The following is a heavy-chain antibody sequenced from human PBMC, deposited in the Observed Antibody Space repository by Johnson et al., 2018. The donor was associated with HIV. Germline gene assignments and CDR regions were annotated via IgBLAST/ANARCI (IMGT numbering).Heavy chain of an antibody. J-gene: IGHJ3*02. CDR3: AKVPPGRGFDAFDI. Sequence: VQLVESGGGLVQPGGSLRLSCAASGFTFSSYWMSWVRQAPGKGLEWVANIKQAGSEKYYVDSVKGRFTISRDNAKNSLYLQMNSLRAEDTAVYYCAKVPPGRGFDAFDIWGQGTMVTVSS. CDR2: IKQAGSEK. CDR1: GFTFSSYW. V-gene: IGHV3-7*05.